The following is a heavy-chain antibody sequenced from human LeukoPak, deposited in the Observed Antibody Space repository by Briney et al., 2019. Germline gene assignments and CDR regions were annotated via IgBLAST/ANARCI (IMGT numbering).Heavy chain of an antibody. J-gene: IGHJ6*02. CDR1: GFTFGDYA. CDR2: IRSKAYGGTT. D-gene: IGHD4-23*01. Sequence: GGSLRLSCTASGFTFGDYAMSWVRQAPGRGLEWVGFIRSKAYGGTTEYAASVKGRFTISRDNAKNSLYLQMNSLRAEDTAVYYCASFSTTVVFVVGYYGMDVWGQGTTVTVSS. CDR3: ASFSTTVVFVVGYYGMDV. V-gene: IGHV3-49*04.